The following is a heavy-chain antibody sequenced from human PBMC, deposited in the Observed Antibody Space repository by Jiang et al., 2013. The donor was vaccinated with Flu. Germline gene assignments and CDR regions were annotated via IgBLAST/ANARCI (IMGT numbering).Heavy chain of an antibody. CDR1: GGTFANHD. J-gene: IGHJ3*02. Sequence: SCKASGGTFANHDISWVRQVPGQGLEWVGGIVPLFGTPNYAQKFRSRVTISADGSTRTVYLEMTSLRPDDTAVYYCARGGALQAGAYDIWGPGTRVTVSS. CDR3: ARGGALQAGAYDI. D-gene: IGHD4-11*01. V-gene: IGHV1-69*01. CDR2: IVPLFGTP.